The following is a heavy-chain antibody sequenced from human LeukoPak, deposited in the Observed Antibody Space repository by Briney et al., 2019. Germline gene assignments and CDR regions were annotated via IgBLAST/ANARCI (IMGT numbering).Heavy chain of an antibody. CDR3: ARVNSGRGFDY. Sequence: GGSLRLSCAASGFTFSRYWMQWVRQAPGKGLVWVSHLSNDGNTTSYADSVKGRFTISRDNAKNTLYLQMNSLRVEDTAVYYCARVNSGRGFDYWGQGTLVTVSS. D-gene: IGHD1-26*01. CDR1: GFTFSRYW. V-gene: IGHV3-74*01. J-gene: IGHJ4*02. CDR2: LSNDGNTT.